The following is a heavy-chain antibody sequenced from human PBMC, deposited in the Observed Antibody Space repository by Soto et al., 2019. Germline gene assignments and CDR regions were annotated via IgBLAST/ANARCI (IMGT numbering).Heavy chain of an antibody. D-gene: IGHD3-10*01. Sequence: GASVKVSCKASGYTFTSYAMHCVRQAPGQRLEWMGWINAGNGNTKYSQKFQGRVTITRDTSASTAYMELSSLRSEDTAVYYCAKERVMVRGVIFRESFAPWARGTRAT. CDR2: INAGNGNT. J-gene: IGHJ5*02. CDR1: GYTFTSYA. CDR3: AKERVMVRGVIFRESFAP. V-gene: IGHV1-3*01.